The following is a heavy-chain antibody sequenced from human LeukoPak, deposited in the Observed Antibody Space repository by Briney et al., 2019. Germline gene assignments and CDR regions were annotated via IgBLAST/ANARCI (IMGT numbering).Heavy chain of an antibody. CDR3: VRAGPGGVWGSYRYPDY. D-gene: IGHD3-16*02. CDR2: INHSGST. J-gene: IGHJ4*02. CDR1: GGSFSGYY. Sequence: SETLSLTCAVYGGSFSGYYWSWIRQPPGKGLEWIGEINHSGSTNYNPSLKSRVTISVDTSKNQFSLKLSSVTAADTAVYYCVRAGPGGVWGSYRYPDYWGQGTLVTVSS. V-gene: IGHV4-34*01.